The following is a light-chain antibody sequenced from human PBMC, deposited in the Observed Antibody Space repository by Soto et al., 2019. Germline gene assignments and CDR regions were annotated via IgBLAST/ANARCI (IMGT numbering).Light chain of an antibody. J-gene: IGKJ1*01. CDR2: AAS. V-gene: IGKV1-27*01. CDR1: QDISDY. CDR3: QNYNGPPWT. Sequence: DIQMTQSPSSLSASVGDRVTITCRASQDISDYLAWYQQKPGQVPKLLISAASTLQSGVPSRFRGSASGTDFTLSITDLKTDDFATHYCQNYNGPPWTFGQGTQVEIK.